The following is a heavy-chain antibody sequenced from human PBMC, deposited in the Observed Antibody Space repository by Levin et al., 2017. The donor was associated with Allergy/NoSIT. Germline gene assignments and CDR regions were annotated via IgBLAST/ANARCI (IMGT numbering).Heavy chain of an antibody. V-gene: IGHV3-21*04. D-gene: IGHD4-17*01. CDR2: ITSDSHV. CDR3: ASLQYGDYGNDY. CDR1: GFTFSTYS. Sequence: GGSLRLSCAASGFTFSTYSMNWVRQAPGKGLEWVSAITSDSHVFYADSVKGRFTTSRDNAKNTLFLQMSSLRADDSAMYYCASLQYGDYGNDYWGQGTLVTVSS. J-gene: IGHJ4*02.